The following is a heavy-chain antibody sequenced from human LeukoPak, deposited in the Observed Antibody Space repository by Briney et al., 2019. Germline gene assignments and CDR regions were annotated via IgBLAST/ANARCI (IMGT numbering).Heavy chain of an antibody. CDR3: ASGAQGSGSYYD. V-gene: IGHV4-59*01. CDR2: IYYSGST. J-gene: IGHJ4*02. Sequence: SETLSLTCTVSGGSISSYYWSWIRQPPGKGLEWIGYIYYSGSTNYNPSLKSRVTISVDTSKNQFPLKLSSVTAADTAVYYCASGAQGSGSYYDWGQGTLVTVSS. D-gene: IGHD3-10*01. CDR1: GGSISSYY.